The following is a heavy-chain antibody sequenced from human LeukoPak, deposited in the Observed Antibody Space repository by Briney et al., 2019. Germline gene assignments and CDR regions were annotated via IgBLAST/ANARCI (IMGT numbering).Heavy chain of an antibody. Sequence: SETLSLTCTVSGGSISSYYWSWIRQPPGKGLEWIGYIYYSGSTNYNPSLKSRVTISVDTSKNQFSLKLSSVTAADTAVYYCARGGAVVGFDYFDYWGQGTLVTVSS. CDR1: GGSISSYY. D-gene: IGHD6-19*01. CDR2: IYYSGST. V-gene: IGHV4-59*01. CDR3: ARGGAVVGFDYFDY. J-gene: IGHJ4*02.